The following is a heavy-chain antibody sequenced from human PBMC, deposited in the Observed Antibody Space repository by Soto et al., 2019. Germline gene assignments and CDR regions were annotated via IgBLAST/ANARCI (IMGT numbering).Heavy chain of an antibody. V-gene: IGHV2-5*01. CDR2: IYWNDDK. CDR1: GFSLSTSGVG. CDR3: AHTVLRYFDWPVNWFDP. D-gene: IGHD3-9*01. Sequence: SGPTLVNPTQTPTLTCTFSGFSLSTSGVGVGWIRQPPGKALEWLALIYWNDDKRYSPSLKSRLTITKDTSKNQVVLTMTNMDPVDTATYYCAHTVLRYFDWPVNWFDPWGQGTLVTVSS. J-gene: IGHJ5*02.